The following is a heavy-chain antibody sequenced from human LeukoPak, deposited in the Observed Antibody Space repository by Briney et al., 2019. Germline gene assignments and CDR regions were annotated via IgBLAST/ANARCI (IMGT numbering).Heavy chain of an antibody. J-gene: IGHJ4*02. CDR3: TRIPPPRSCSGGSCYSGGSY. CDR2: INHSGST. D-gene: IGHD2-15*01. V-gene: IGHV4-34*01. CDR1: GGSFSGYY. Sequence: SETLSLTCAVYGGSFSGYYWSWIRQPPGMGLEWIGEINHSGSTNYNPSLKSRVTISVDTSKNQFSLKLSSVTAADTAVYYCTRIPPPRSCSGGSCYSGGSYWGQGTLVTVSS.